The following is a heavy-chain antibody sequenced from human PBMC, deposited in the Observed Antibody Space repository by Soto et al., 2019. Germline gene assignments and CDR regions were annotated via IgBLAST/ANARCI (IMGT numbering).Heavy chain of an antibody. V-gene: IGHV4-30-4*01. CDR1: GDSVSSVGFH. J-gene: IGHJ4*02. D-gene: IGHD3-3*01. CDR3: ARAPVGLDTISYFDY. CDR2: IYNGVST. Sequence: SETLSLTCTVSGDSVSSVGFHWAWLRRPPGKGLEWIGYIYNGVSTYYRPSLESRMHMSLDATRSHYSLRLTSVTAADTAVYFCARAPVGLDTISYFDYWGQGKMVTVSS.